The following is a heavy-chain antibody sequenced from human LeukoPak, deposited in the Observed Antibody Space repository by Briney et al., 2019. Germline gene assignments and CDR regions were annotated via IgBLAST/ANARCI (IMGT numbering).Heavy chain of an antibody. D-gene: IGHD3-10*01. V-gene: IGHV3-48*03. CDR3: ARGLWFGELFHIDY. CDR1: GFTFSSYE. J-gene: IGHJ4*02. Sequence: GGSLRLSCAASGFTFSSYEMNWVRQAPGKGLEWVSYISSSGSTIYYADSVKGRFTISRDNAKNSLYLQMNSLRAEDTAVYYCARGLWFGELFHIDYWGQGTLVTVSS. CDR2: ISSSGSTI.